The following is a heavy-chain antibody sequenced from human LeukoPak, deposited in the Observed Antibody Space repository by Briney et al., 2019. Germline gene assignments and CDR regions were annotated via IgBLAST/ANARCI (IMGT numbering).Heavy chain of an antibody. J-gene: IGHJ4*02. CDR2: INHSGST. CDR3: ARTKVRGRFDY. Sequence: SETLSLTCAVYGGSFSGYYWSWIRQPPGKGLEWIGEINHSGSTNYNPSLKSRVAISVDTSKNQFSLKLSSVTAADTAVYYCARTKVRGRFDYWGQGTLVTVSS. V-gene: IGHV4-34*01. D-gene: IGHD3-10*01. CDR1: GGSFSGYY.